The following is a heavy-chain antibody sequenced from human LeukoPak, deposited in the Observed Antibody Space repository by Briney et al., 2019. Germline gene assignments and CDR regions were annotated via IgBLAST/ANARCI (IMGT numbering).Heavy chain of an antibody. V-gene: IGHV3-48*04. CDR2: IDSSSGTK. CDR1: GFTFSRYS. CDR3: ARDRGTLGFNWFDP. D-gene: IGHD3-10*01. Sequence: GGSLRLSCDASGFTFSRYSMNWVRQAPGKGLEWISYIDSSSGTKANVDSVKGRFTISRDNAKKSVYLQMNSLRVEDTAVYYCARDRGTLGFNWFDPWGQGTLVTVSS. J-gene: IGHJ5*02.